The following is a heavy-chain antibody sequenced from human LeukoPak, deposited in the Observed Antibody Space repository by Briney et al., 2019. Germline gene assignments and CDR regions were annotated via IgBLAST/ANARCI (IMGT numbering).Heavy chain of an antibody. V-gene: IGHV3-74*01. J-gene: IGHJ4*02. Sequence: GGSLRLSCAASGFTFSNFWMHWVRQAPGKGLVWVSRINSDGSTTTYADSVKCRFTISRDSAKNTLHLQMNSLRVEDTAVYYCARGYNDFWSGYIDYWGQGTLVTVSS. CDR3: ARGYNDFWSGYIDY. CDR2: INSDGSTT. CDR1: GFTFSNFW. D-gene: IGHD3-3*01.